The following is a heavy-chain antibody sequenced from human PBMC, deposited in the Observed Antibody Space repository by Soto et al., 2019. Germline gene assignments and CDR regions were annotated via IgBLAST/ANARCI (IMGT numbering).Heavy chain of an antibody. Sequence: SETLSLTCTVSGGSISSRSYYGGWIRQPPGKGLEWIGNIYYSGYTYYNPSLKSRVTISVDMSKSQFSLKLTSVTAADTAVYYCARTPYSSSRNYYYYGMDVWGQGTTITVSS. V-gene: IGHV4-39*01. CDR1: GGSISSRSYY. D-gene: IGHD6-13*01. CDR2: IYYSGYT. CDR3: ARTPYSSSRNYYYYGMDV. J-gene: IGHJ6*02.